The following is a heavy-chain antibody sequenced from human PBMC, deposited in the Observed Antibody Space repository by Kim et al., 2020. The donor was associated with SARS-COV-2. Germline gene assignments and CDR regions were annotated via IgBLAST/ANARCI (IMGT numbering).Heavy chain of an antibody. Sequence: ASVKVSCKVSGYTLTELSMHWVRQAPGKGLEWMGGFDPEDGETIYAQKFQGRVTMTEDTSTDTAYMELSSLRSEDTAVYYCATLLSGYSSSWPFDYWGQGTLVTVSS. V-gene: IGHV1-24*01. J-gene: IGHJ4*02. D-gene: IGHD6-13*01. CDR1: GYTLTELS. CDR3: ATLLSGYSSSWPFDY. CDR2: FDPEDGET.